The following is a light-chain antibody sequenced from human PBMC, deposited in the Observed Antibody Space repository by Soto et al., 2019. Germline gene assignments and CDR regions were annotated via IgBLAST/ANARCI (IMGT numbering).Light chain of an antibody. J-gene: IGLJ1*01. Sequence: QSVLTQPPSVSAAPGQKVSISCSGSTSNIAKNHVSWYQRLPGTAPKLLFYDNDKRPSGIPDRFSASKSATSSTLDITGLQTGDDADYLRGAWDDSLSFYVFATGTKVTVL. CDR3: GAWDDSLSFYV. CDR2: DND. CDR1: TSNIAKNH. V-gene: IGLV1-51*01.